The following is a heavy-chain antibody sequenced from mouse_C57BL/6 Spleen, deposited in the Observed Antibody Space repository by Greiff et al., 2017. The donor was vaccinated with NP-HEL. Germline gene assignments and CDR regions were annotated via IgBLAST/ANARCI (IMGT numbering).Heavy chain of an antibody. D-gene: IGHD1-1*01. J-gene: IGHJ4*01. Sequence: VQLQQPGAELVRPGTSVKLSCKASGYTFTSYWMHWVKQRPGQGLEWIGVIDPSDSYTNYNQKFKGKATLTVDTSSSTAYMQLSSLTSEDSAVYYCAVADYAMDYWGQGTSVTVSS. V-gene: IGHV1-59*01. CDR3: AVADYAMDY. CDR1: GYTFTSYW. CDR2: IDPSDSYT.